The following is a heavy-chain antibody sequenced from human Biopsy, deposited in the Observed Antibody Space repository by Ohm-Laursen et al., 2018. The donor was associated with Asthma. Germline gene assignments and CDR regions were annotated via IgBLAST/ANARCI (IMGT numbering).Heavy chain of an antibody. CDR1: GYTFIGCH. J-gene: IGHJ5*02. V-gene: IGHV1-2*06. CDR2: INPNSGGT. CDR3: ARGQKSAGDRWFDP. Sequence: GASVTVSCKASGYTFIGCHIHWVRQAPGQGLEWMGRINPNSGGTNYAQKFQGRVTMTRDTSISTAYMEVSRLRSDDTAVYYCARGQKSAGDRWFDPWGQGTLVTVSS. D-gene: IGHD6-13*01.